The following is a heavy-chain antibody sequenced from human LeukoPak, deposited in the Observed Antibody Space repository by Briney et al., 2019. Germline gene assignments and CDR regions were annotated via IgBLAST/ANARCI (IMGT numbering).Heavy chain of an antibody. Sequence: SETLSLTCTVSGGSISSHYWSWIRQPPGKGLEWIGYIYYSGSTNYNPSLKSRVTISVDTSKNQFSLKLSSVTAVDTAVYYCARSPLGDYYYYYMDVWGKGTTVTVSS. CDR3: ARSPLGDYYYYYMDV. CDR2: IYYSGST. D-gene: IGHD3-16*01. J-gene: IGHJ6*03. CDR1: GGSISSHY. V-gene: IGHV4-59*11.